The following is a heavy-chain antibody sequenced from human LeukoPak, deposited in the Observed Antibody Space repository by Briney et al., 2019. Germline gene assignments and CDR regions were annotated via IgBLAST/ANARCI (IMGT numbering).Heavy chain of an antibody. J-gene: IGHJ4*02. CDR1: GFTFDDYA. Sequence: PGGSLRLSCAASGFTFDDYAMHWVRQAPGEGLEWVSGISWNSGSIGYADSVKGRFTISRDNAKNSLYLQMNSLRAEDTALYYCAKDTCSGGSCGGKFDYWGQGTLVAVSS. CDR3: AKDTCSGGSCGGKFDY. D-gene: IGHD2-15*01. CDR2: ISWNSGSI. V-gene: IGHV3-9*01.